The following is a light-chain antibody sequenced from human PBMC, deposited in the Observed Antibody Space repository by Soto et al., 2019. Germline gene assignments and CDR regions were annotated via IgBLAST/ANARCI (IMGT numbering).Light chain of an antibody. V-gene: IGLV3-21*02. Sequence: SSELTQSPSVSVAPGQTARITCGEDNIGTKSVHWYQQKPGQAPVLLVYDDNDRPSGTPERFSGSNSGNTATLAISRVEAGDEADYYCQVWDSSSDLVVFGGGTKLTVL. CDR3: QVWDSSSDLVV. CDR2: DDN. J-gene: IGLJ2*01. CDR1: NIGTKS.